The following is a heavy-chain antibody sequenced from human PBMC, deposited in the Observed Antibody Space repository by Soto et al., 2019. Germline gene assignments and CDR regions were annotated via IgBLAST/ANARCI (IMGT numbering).Heavy chain of an antibody. CDR1: GGSISSGGYY. V-gene: IGHV4-31*03. CDR2: IYSSGST. CDR3: AREPYSSSWCDY. J-gene: IGHJ4*02. D-gene: IGHD6-13*01. Sequence: SETLSLTCTVSGGSISSGGYYWSWIRQHPGKGLEWIGYIYSSGSTYYNPSLKSRVTISVDTSKNQFSLKLSSVTAADTAVYYCAREPYSSSWCDYWGQGTLVTVSS.